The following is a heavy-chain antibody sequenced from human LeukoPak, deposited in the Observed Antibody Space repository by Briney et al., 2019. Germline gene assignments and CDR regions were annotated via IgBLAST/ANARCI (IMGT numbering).Heavy chain of an antibody. CDR2: ISYSGNT. V-gene: IGHV4-59*08. J-gene: IGHJ4*02. CDR3: ARHTTHGDYNPNDY. D-gene: IGHD3-16*01. CDR1: GGSMSNYY. Sequence: SETLSLTCTVSGGSMSNYYCSWIRQPPGKELEWIGYISYSGNTDSNPSLESRVTISVDTSKNQFSLKLSSVTAADTAVYDCARHTTHGDYNPNDYWGQGTLSPSPQ.